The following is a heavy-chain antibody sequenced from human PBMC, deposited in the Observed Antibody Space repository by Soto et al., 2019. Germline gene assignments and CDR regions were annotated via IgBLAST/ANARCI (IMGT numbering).Heavy chain of an antibody. V-gene: IGHV3-30*02. CDR3: AKDTYYHDSSGYYTFDY. Sequence: DPVKGRFTISRDNSKNTVDLQMNSLRVEDTAVFYCAKDTYYHDSSGYYTFDYWGQGTLVTVSS. J-gene: IGHJ4*02. D-gene: IGHD3-22*01.